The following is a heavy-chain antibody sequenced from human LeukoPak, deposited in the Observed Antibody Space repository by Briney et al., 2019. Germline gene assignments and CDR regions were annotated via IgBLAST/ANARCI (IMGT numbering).Heavy chain of an antibody. CDR1: GRTLSTYT. Sequence: ASVKVSRKASGRTLSTYTVSWVRQAPGKGLDWMGRINAGNGNTKYSQKLQGRVTITRDTSASTAYMELSSLRSEDTAVYYCARGVNYGDYDWYFDLWGRGTLVTVSS. CDR3: ARGVNYGDYDWYFDL. D-gene: IGHD4-17*01. CDR2: INAGNGNT. V-gene: IGHV1-3*01. J-gene: IGHJ2*01.